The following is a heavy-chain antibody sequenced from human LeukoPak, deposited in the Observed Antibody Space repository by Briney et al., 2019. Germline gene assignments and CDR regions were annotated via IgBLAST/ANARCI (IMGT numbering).Heavy chain of an antibody. CDR3: AKVDSGSFTDY. CDR2: IWYGGSNK. J-gene: IGHJ4*02. Sequence: PGRSLRLSCAASGFTFSSYGMHWVRQAPGKGLEWVAVIWYGGSNKYYADSVKGRFTISRDNSKNTLYLQMNSLRAEDTAVYYCAKVDSGSFTDYWGQGTLVTVSS. V-gene: IGHV3-30*18. CDR1: GFTFSSYG. D-gene: IGHD1-26*01.